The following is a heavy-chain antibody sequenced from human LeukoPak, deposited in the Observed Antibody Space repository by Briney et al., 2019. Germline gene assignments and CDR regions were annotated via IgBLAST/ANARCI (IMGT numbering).Heavy chain of an antibody. Sequence: ASVKVSCKVSGYTLTELSMHWVRQAPGKGLEWMGGFDPEDGETIYAQKFQGRVTMTEDTSTDTAYMELSSLRSEDTAVYYCATVHRAYYHGRWYNWFDPWGQGTLVTVSS. D-gene: IGHD3-22*01. V-gene: IGHV1-24*01. CDR2: FDPEDGET. CDR3: ATVHRAYYHGRWYNWFDP. J-gene: IGHJ5*02. CDR1: GYTLTELS.